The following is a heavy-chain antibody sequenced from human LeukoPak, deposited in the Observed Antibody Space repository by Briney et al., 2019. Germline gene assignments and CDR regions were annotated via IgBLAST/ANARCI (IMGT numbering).Heavy chain of an antibody. CDR2: IHSSGNT. CDR1: GGSISSYY. D-gene: IGHD5-12*01. J-gene: IGHJ4*02. V-gene: IGHV4-59*08. CDR3: ARMGGYSGYATH. Sequence: SETLSPTCTVSGGSISSYYWSWIRQPPGKGLEWIGYIHSSGNTNYNPSLKSRVTISVDTSKNQFSLKLSSVTAADTAVYYCARMGGYSGYATHWGQGTLVTVSS.